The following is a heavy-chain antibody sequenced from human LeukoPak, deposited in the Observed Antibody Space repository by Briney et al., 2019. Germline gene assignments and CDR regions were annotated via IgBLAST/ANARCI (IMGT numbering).Heavy chain of an antibody. CDR1: GGSISSYY. J-gene: IGHJ3*02. CDR2: IYTSGST. CDR3: ARVRYVWGTPEAFDI. D-gene: IGHD3-16*01. V-gene: IGHV4-4*07. Sequence: SETLSLTCTVSGGSISSYYWSWIRQPAGKGLEWIGRIYTSGSTNYNPSLKSRVTMSVDTSKNQFSLKLSSVTAADTAVYYCARVRYVWGTPEAFDIWGQGTTVTVSS.